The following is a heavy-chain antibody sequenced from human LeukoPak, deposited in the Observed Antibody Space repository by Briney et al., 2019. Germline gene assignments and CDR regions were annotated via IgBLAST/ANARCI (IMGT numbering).Heavy chain of an antibody. CDR1: GYTFTSYD. CDR3: ARGYGDYVGGYYYYYMDV. Sequence: ASVKVSCKASGYTFTSYDINWVRQATGQGLEWMGWMNPNSGNTGYAQKFQGRVTMTRNTSISTAYMELSSLRSEDTAVYYCARGYGDYVGGYYYYYMDVWGKGTTVTISS. J-gene: IGHJ6*03. CDR2: MNPNSGNT. D-gene: IGHD4-17*01. V-gene: IGHV1-8*01.